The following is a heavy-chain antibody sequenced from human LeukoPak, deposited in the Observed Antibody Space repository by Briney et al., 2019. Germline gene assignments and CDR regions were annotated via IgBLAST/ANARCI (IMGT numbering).Heavy chain of an antibody. Sequence: PGGSLRLSCAASGFTFSDYYMSWIRQAPGKGLEWVSYISSSSSYTDYADSVKGRFTTSRDNAKNSLYLQMNSLRAEDTAVYYCAREGYYGDYIDYWGQGTLVTVSS. CDR1: GFTFSDYY. CDR3: AREGYYGDYIDY. J-gene: IGHJ4*02. D-gene: IGHD4-17*01. V-gene: IGHV3-11*06. CDR2: ISSSSSYT.